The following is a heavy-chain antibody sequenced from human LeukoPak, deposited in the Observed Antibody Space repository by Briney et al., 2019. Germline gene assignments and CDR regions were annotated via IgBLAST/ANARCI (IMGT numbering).Heavy chain of an antibody. J-gene: IGHJ2*01. CDR3: ARDHRDFDL. V-gene: IGHV4-61*02. Sequence: PSQTLSLTCTVSGGSISSGSYYWSWIRQPAGKGLEWIGRIYTSGGTNYNPSLKSRVTISVDTSKNQFSLKLSSVTAADTAVYYCARDHRDFDLWGRGTLVTVSS. CDR2: IYTSGGT. CDR1: GGSISSGSYY.